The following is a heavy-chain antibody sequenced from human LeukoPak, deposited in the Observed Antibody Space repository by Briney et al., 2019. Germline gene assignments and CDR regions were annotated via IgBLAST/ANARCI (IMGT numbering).Heavy chain of an antibody. Sequence: GGSLRLSCAASGFTFSSFGMSWVRQAPGKGLEWVSGISGSGDSTYYADSVKGRFTISRDNSKNTLYLQMNSLRAEDTAVYYCARDIAVADLVDYWGQGTLVTVSS. V-gene: IGHV3-23*01. D-gene: IGHD6-19*01. CDR3: ARDIAVADLVDY. CDR2: ISGSGDST. CDR1: GFTFSSFG. J-gene: IGHJ4*02.